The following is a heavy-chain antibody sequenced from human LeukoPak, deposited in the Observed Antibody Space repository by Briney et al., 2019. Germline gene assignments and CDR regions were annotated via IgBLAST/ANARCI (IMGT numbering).Heavy chain of an antibody. CDR3: ERTADISTGFGSDY. CDR1: GYSFTSYW. J-gene: IGHJ4*02. D-gene: IGHD3-9*01. Sequence: GESLKISCKGSGYSFTSYWIGWVRQMPGKGLEWMGIIYPGDSDTRYSPSFQGQVTISADRYINTAYPQWSSLKASDTAMYYCERTADISTGFGSDYWGQGPLVTVSS. V-gene: IGHV5-51*01. CDR2: IYPGDSDT.